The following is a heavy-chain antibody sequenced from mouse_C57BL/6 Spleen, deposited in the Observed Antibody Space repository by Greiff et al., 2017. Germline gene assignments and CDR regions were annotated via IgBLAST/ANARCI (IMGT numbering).Heavy chain of an antibody. CDR3: ARIAPITTVVATDFDY. Sequence: QVTLKVSGPGILQPSQTLSLTCSFSGFSLSTFGMGVGWIRQPSGKGLEWLAHIWWDDDKYYNPALKSRLTISKDTSKNQVFLKLANVDTADTATYYCARIAPITTVVATDFDYWGQGTTRTVSS. D-gene: IGHD1-1*01. CDR1: GFSLSTFGMG. CDR2: IWWDDDK. J-gene: IGHJ2*01. V-gene: IGHV8-8*01.